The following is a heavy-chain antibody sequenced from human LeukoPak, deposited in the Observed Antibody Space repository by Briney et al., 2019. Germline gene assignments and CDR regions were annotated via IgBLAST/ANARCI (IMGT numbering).Heavy chain of an antibody. CDR3: ARMVASYDFWSPQYYLDY. D-gene: IGHD3-3*01. J-gene: IGHJ4*02. Sequence: GGSLRLSCAASGFTFNSYWMSWVRQAPGKGLEWVANIKQDGGEKYYVDSVKGRFTISRGDAKNSLYLQMKSLRAEDTAVYYCARMVASYDFWSPQYYLDYWGQGTLVTVSS. V-gene: IGHV3-7*01. CDR1: GFTFNSYW. CDR2: IKQDGGEK.